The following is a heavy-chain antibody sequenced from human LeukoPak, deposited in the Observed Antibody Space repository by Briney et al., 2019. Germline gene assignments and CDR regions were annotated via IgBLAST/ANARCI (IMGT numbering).Heavy chain of an antibody. CDR2: ISRDGNII. D-gene: IGHD3-16*01. Sequence: GGSLRLSCAASGFSFSDHHMSWVRQVPGKGLEWLAYISRDGNIIVYADSVKGRFPISRDNAKQSVYLEMKSLRPEDTAVYYCARYVLLMDYWGQGTLVTVSS. J-gene: IGHJ4*02. CDR3: ARYVLLMDY. CDR1: GFSFSDHH. V-gene: IGHV3-11*01.